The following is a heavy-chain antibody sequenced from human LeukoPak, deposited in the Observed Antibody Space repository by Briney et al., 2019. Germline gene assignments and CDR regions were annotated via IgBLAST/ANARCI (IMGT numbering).Heavy chain of an antibody. CDR2: ISGSGGST. D-gene: IGHD3-22*01. J-gene: IGHJ4*02. V-gene: IGHV3-23*01. CDR3: ARDRGYYDSSGYYYSY. Sequence: PGGSLRLSCAASGFTFSSYAMSWVRQAPGKGLEWVSAISGSGGSTYYADSVKGRFTISRDNSKNTLYLQMNSLRAEDTAVYYCARDRGYYDSSGYYYSYWGQGTLVTVSS. CDR1: GFTFSSYA.